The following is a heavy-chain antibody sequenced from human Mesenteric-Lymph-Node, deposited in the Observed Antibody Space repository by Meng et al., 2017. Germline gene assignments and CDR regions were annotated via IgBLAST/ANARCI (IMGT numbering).Heavy chain of an antibody. J-gene: IGHJ4*02. CDR2: IPHSGSA. CDR3: ASFDHIPRRNYFDY. V-gene: IGHV4-30-4*01. Sequence: VQLPGSGPGLVAPSPTLSLTCTVSGGSIGSGNYYWSWIRQPPGKGLEWIRYIPHSGSAYYNPSLKSRVSISVDTSKNQFSLNLNSMTAADTAVYYCASFDHIPRRNYFDYWGQGTLVTVSS. D-gene: IGHD2-21*01. CDR1: GGSIGSGNYY.